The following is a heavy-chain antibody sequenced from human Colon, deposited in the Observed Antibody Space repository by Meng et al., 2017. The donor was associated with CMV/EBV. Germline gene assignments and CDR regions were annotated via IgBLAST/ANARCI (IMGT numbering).Heavy chain of an antibody. CDR1: GFTFNGHW. CDR2: IDPGGSVE. Sequence: GGSLKLSCAASGFTFNGHWMRWVRQAPGKGLEWVANIDPGGSVEKYVDSVKGRFTISRDNAKNSLFLQMNSLRAEDTAVFYWARTDTTSSGYFDYWGQGALVTVSS. D-gene: IGHD6-6*01. V-gene: IGHV3-7*01. J-gene: IGHJ4*02. CDR3: ARTDTTSSGYFDY.